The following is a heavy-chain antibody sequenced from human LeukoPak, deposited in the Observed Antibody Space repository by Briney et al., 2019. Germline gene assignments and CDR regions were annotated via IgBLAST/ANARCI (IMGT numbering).Heavy chain of an antibody. D-gene: IGHD2-8*02. CDR3: ARRGLYRYYFDY. Sequence: PSETLSLTCAVCGGSFSGYYWSWIRQPPGKGLEWIGEINHSGSTNYNPSLKSRVTISVDTSKNQFSLKLSSVTAADTAVYYCARRGLYRYYFDYWGQGTLVTVSS. V-gene: IGHV4-34*01. CDR1: GGSFSGYY. CDR2: INHSGST. J-gene: IGHJ4*02.